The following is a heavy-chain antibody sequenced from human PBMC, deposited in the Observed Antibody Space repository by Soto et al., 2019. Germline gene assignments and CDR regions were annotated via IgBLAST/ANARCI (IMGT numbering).Heavy chain of an antibody. CDR1: GGSFSGYY. J-gene: IGHJ6*03. V-gene: IGHV4-34*01. CDR3: ARQATPRITMVRPTGNYYYMDV. Sequence: SETLSLTCAVYGGSFSGYYWSWIRQPPGKGLEWIGEINHSGSTNYNPSLKSRVTISVDTSKNQFSLKLGSVTAADTAVYYCARQATPRITMVRPTGNYYYMDVWGKGTTVTVSS. CDR2: INHSGST. D-gene: IGHD3-10*01.